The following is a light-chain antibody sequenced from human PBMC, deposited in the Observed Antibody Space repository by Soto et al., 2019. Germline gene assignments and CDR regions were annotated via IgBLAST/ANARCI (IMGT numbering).Light chain of an antibody. V-gene: IGKV3-15*01. J-gene: IGKJ2*01. Sequence: EIVMTQSPATLSVSPGGRATLSCRASQSVSSNLAWYQQKPGQAPRLLIYGASTRATGIPARFSGSGSGTEFTLTISSLQSEDFAFYYCQQYNNWPHTFGQGTKLEIK. CDR1: QSVSSN. CDR2: GAS. CDR3: QQYNNWPHT.